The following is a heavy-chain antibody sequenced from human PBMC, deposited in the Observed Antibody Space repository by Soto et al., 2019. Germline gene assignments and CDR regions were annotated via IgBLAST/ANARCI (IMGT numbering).Heavy chain of an antibody. CDR3: ARGPGAYYDFWSGYQNWFEP. J-gene: IGHJ5*02. V-gene: IGHV1-18*04. D-gene: IGHD3-3*01. Sequence: ASVKVSCKASGYTFTSYGIRWVRQAPGQGLEWMGWISAYNGNTNYAQKLQGRVTMTTDTSTSTAYMELRSLRSDDTAVYYCARGPGAYYDFWSGYQNWFEPWGQGTLVTVSS. CDR1: GYTFTSYG. CDR2: ISAYNGNT.